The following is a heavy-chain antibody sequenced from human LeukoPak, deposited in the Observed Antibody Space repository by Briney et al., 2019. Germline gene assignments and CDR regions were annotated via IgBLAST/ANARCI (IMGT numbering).Heavy chain of an antibody. CDR2: ISGSGGST. CDR3: ARIGYSSSAFDY. D-gene: IGHD6-6*01. Sequence: GGSLRLSCAASGFTFSSYAMSWVRQAPGKGLEWVSAISGSGGSTYYADSVKGRFTISRDNAKNSLYLQVNSLRAEDTAVYYCARIGYSSSAFDYWGQGTLVTVSS. J-gene: IGHJ4*02. CDR1: GFTFSSYA. V-gene: IGHV3-23*01.